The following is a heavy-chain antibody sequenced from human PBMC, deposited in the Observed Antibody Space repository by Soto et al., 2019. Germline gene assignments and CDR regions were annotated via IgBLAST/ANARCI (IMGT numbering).Heavy chain of an antibody. CDR2: LNTSDGVV. J-gene: IGHJ6*02. CDR3: ARGFLTMVRPRGLYGLDV. V-gene: IGHV1-46*01. CDR1: GYNFASSY. D-gene: IGHD3-10*01. Sequence: GASVKVACRASGYNFASSYIFWLRKAPGQVLEWIGVLNTSDGVVTSARSFQGILTVTSDTSTSTGYMELSSLRPEATALYFCARGFLTMVRPRGLYGLDVWGQGTTVTVSS.